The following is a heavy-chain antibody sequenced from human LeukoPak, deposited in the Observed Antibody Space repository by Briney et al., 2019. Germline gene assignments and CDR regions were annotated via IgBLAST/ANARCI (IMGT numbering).Heavy chain of an antibody. CDR3: ARHEELLRNFDY. J-gene: IGHJ4*02. CDR1: GGSISSSSYY. CDR2: IYYSGST. D-gene: IGHD1-26*01. V-gene: IGHV4-39*01. Sequence: SETLSLTCTVSGGSISSSSYYWGWIRQPPGKGLEWIGSIYYSGSTYYNPSLKSRVTISVDTSKNQFSLKLSSVTAADTAVYYCARHEELLRNFDYWGQGTLVTVSS.